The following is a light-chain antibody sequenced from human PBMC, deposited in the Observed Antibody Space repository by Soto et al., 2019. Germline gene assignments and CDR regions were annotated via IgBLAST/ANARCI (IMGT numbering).Light chain of an antibody. CDR3: CSYAGRYIYV. J-gene: IGLJ1*01. CDR2: DVS. CDR1: NSDVGGYNY. V-gene: IGLV2-11*01. Sequence: QSALTQPRSVSGSPGQSVTISCTGTNSDVGGYNYVSWYQQHPGKAPKLMIYDVSKRPSGVPDRFSGSKSGNTASLTISGLQAEDEADYYCCSYAGRYIYVFGTGTKVTVL.